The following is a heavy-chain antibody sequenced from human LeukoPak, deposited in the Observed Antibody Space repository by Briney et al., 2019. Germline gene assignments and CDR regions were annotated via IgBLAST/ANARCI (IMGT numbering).Heavy chain of an antibody. J-gene: IGHJ4*02. CDR3: ARDEMAAGNFDY. CDR1: GFTFSSYA. V-gene: IGHV3-23*01. D-gene: IGHD5-24*01. Sequence: GGSLRLSCAASGFTFSSYAMSWVRQAPGKGLEWVSAISGSGGSTYYADSVKGRFTISRDNAKNSLYLQMNSLRAEDTAVYYCARDEMAAGNFDYWGQGTLVTVSS. CDR2: ISGSGGST.